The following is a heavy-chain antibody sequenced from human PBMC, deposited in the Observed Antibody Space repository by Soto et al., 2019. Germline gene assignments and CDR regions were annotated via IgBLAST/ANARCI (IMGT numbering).Heavy chain of an antibody. CDR2: ISAYNGNT. J-gene: IGHJ4*02. Sequence: QVQLVQSGAEVKKPGASVKVSCKASGYTFTSYGISCVRQAPGQGLEWMGWISAYNGNTNYAQKLQGRVTMTTDTSTSPAYMELRSLRSHDTAVYYCARLPRDDSSGWSSFDYWGQGTLVTVSS. V-gene: IGHV1-18*01. D-gene: IGHD6-19*01. CDR1: GYTFTSYG. CDR3: ARLPRDDSSGWSSFDY.